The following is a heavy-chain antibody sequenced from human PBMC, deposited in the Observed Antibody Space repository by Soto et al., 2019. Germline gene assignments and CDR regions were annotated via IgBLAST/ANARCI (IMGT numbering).Heavy chain of an antibody. J-gene: IGHJ4*02. Sequence: QLQLQESGSGLVKPSQTLSLTCAVSGGSISSGGYSWSWIRQPPGKGLEWIGYIYHSGSTYYNPSLKSRVTISVDRSKNQFSLKLSSVTAADTAVYYCARVLDSSGYGNGFDYWGQGTLVTVSS. D-gene: IGHD3-22*01. CDR1: GGSISSGGYS. CDR2: IYHSGST. V-gene: IGHV4-30-2*01. CDR3: ARVLDSSGYGNGFDY.